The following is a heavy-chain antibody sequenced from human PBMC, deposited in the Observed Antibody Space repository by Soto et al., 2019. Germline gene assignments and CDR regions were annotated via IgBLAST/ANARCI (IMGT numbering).Heavy chain of an antibody. CDR1: GGSISSYY. V-gene: IGHV4-59*01. Sequence: TSETLSLTCTVSGGSISSYYWSWIRQPPGKGLEWIGYIYYSGSTNYNPSLKSRVTISVDTSKNQFSLKLSSVTAADTAVYYCARGELLVPYYFDYWGQGTLVTVSS. CDR3: ARGELLVPYYFDY. J-gene: IGHJ4*02. CDR2: IYYSGST. D-gene: IGHD1-26*01.